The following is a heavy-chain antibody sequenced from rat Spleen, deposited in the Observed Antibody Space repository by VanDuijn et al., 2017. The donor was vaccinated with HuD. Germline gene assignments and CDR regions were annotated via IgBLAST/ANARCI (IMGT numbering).Heavy chain of an antibody. D-gene: IGHD5-1*01. J-gene: IGHJ4*01. CDR1: GFTFSDYN. V-gene: IGHV5-7*01. CDR3: ARHLATGYYVMDA. Sequence: EVQLVESGGGLVQPGRSLKLSCAASGFTFSDYNMAWVRQAPKKGLEWVATISYDGSSTYYRDSVKGRFTISRDNAKSTLYLQMDSLRSEDTATYYCARHLATGYYVMDAWGQGASVTVSS. CDR2: ISYDGSST.